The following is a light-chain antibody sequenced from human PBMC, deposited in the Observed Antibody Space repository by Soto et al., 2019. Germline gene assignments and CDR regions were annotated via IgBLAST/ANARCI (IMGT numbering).Light chain of an antibody. V-gene: IGKV3-20*01. J-gene: IGKJ1*01. Sequence: EIVLAQSPGTLSLSPGERATLSCRASQTISSRYLTWYQQKSGQVPRLLIYGASSRATGIPDRFSGSGSGTDLTLTISRLEPEDVAVYYCHHAGNSHGTFGHGTKVPI. CDR3: HHAGNSHGT. CDR2: GAS. CDR1: QTISSRY.